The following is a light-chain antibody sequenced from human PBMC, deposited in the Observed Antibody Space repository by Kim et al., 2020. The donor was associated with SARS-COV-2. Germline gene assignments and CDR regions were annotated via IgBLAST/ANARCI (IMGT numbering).Light chain of an antibody. Sequence: LPPGKNATPSCTASQSVRSNYMTWYQQKPGQPPRLLIYAASSGATGIPARFSGSGSGTDFTLTITRLESADFAVYYCQYGTSPGTFGQGTKVDIK. CDR1: QSVRSNY. J-gene: IGKJ1*01. CDR3: QYGTSPGT. V-gene: IGKV3-20*01. CDR2: AAS.